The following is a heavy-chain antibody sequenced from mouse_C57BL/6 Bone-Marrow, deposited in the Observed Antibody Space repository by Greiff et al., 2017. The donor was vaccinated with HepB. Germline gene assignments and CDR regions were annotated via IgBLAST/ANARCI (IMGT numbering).Heavy chain of an antibody. CDR2: ISSGGSYT. V-gene: IGHV5-6*02. CDR1: GFTFSSYG. J-gene: IGHJ4*01. D-gene: IGHD2-5*01. Sequence: DVKLVESGGDLVKPGGSLKLSCAASGFTFSSYGMSWVRQTPDKRLEWVATISSGGSYTYYPDSVKGRFTISRDNAKNTLYLQMSSLKSEDTAMYYCARHGSKYYYAMDYWGQGTSVTVSS. CDR3: ARHGSKYYYAMDY.